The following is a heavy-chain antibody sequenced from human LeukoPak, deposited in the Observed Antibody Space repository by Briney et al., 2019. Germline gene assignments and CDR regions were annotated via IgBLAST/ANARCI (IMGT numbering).Heavy chain of an antibody. J-gene: IGHJ4*02. V-gene: IGHV3-11*01. Sequence: GGSLRLSCAASGFTFSDYYMSWIRQAPGKGLEWVPYISSSGSTIYYADSVKGRFTISRDNAKNSLYLQMNSLRAEDTAVYYCARGYCSGGSCFYYDYWGQGTLVTVSS. CDR2: ISSSGSTI. D-gene: IGHD2-15*01. CDR3: ARGYCSGGSCFYYDY. CDR1: GFTFSDYY.